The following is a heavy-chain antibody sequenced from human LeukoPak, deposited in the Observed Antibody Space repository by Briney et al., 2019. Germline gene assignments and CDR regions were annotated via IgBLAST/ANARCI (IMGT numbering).Heavy chain of an antibody. Sequence: ASVKVSCKASGYTFTGYYMHWVRQAPGRGLEWMGRINPNSGGTNYAQKFQGRVTMTRDTSISTAYMELSRLRSDDTAVYYCAREGGGSYYKAYYFDYWGQGTLVTVSS. V-gene: IGHV1-2*06. J-gene: IGHJ4*02. CDR2: INPNSGGT. D-gene: IGHD1-26*01. CDR3: AREGGGSYYKAYYFDY. CDR1: GYTFTGYY.